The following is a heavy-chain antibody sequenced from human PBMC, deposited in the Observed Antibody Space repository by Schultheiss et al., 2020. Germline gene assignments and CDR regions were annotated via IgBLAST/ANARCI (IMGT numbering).Heavy chain of an antibody. V-gene: IGHV4-39*07. J-gene: IGHJ6*02. Sequence: SETLSLTCTVSGGSISSGGYYWSWIRQPPGKGLEWIGEINHSGSTNYNPSLKSRVTISVDTSKNQFSLKLSSVTAADTAVYYCASGRGGMDVWGQGTTVTVSS. CDR2: INHSGST. CDR1: GGSISSGGYY. CDR3: ASGRGGMDV. D-gene: IGHD1-26*01.